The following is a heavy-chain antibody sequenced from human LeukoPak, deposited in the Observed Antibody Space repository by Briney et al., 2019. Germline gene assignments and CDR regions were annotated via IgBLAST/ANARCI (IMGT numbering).Heavy chain of an antibody. J-gene: IGHJ6*02. CDR1: GFTFTSYS. CDR2: ISSSSSYI. D-gene: IGHD1-26*01. V-gene: IGHV3-21*01. CDR3: ARVASGSYSYYYYYGRDV. Sequence: KSGGSLRLSCAASGFTFTSYSMNWVCQAPGKGLEWVSSISSSSSYIYYADSVKGRFTISRDNAKNSLYMQMNSLRAEDTAVYYCARVASGSYSYYYYYGRDVWGQGTADTVSS.